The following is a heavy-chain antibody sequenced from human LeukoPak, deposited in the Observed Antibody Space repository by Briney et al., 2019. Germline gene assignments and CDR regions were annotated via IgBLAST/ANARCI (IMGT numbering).Heavy chain of an antibody. CDR3: AKGTMIVVTLTSQKSVNFDY. Sequence: GGSLRLSCAASGFTFSSYGMHWVRQAPGKGLEWVAFIRYDGSNKYYADSVKGRFTISRDNSKNTLYLQMNSLRAEDTAVYYCAKGTMIVVTLTSQKSVNFDYWGQGTLVTVSS. D-gene: IGHD3-22*01. J-gene: IGHJ4*02. CDR1: GFTFSSYG. V-gene: IGHV3-30*02. CDR2: IRYDGSNK.